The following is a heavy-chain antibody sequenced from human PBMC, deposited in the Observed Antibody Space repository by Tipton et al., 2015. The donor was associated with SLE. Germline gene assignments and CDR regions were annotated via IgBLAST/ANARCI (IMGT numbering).Heavy chain of an antibody. CDR3: AIMTTVVKRYYFDY. J-gene: IGHJ4*02. CDR2: IYYSGST. V-gene: IGHV4-59*11. CDR1: GGSISSHY. Sequence: TLSLTCTVSGGSISSHYWSWIRQPPGKGLEWIGYIYYSGSTNYNPSLKSRVTISVDTSKNQFSLKLSSVTAADTAVYYCAIMTTVVKRYYFDYWDQGTLVTVSS. D-gene: IGHD4-23*01.